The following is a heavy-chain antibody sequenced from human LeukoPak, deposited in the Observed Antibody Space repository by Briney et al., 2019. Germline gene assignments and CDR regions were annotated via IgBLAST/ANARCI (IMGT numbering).Heavy chain of an antibody. CDR3: ARDLVLGSGSYGQ. V-gene: IGHV3-74*01. CDR2: IRGDGTFT. CDR1: GFTFSTYW. J-gene: IGHJ4*02. Sequence: GGSLRLSCAASGFTFSTYWMHWVRQAPGKGLVWVSRIRGDGTFTTSADSVKGRFTISRDNAQNMVYLQMNSLRVEDTAVYYCARDLVLGSGSYGQWGQGTLVTVSS. D-gene: IGHD3-10*01.